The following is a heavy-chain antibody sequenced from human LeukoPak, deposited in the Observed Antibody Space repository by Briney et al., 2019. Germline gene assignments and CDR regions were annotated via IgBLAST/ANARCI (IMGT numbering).Heavy chain of an antibody. CDR3: AKDNSRIVVVITH. CDR2: IKQDGSEK. CDR1: GFTFSSYW. Sequence: GGSLRLSCAASGFTFSSYWMSWVRQAPGKGLEWVANIKQDGSEKYYVDSVKGRFTISRDNAKNSLYLQMNSLRAEDTAVYYCAKDNSRIVVVITHWGQGTLVTVSS. J-gene: IGHJ4*02. D-gene: IGHD3-22*01. V-gene: IGHV3-7*03.